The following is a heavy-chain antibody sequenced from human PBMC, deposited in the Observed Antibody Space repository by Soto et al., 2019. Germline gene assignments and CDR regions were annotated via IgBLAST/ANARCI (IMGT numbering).Heavy chain of an antibody. CDR2: INPSGGST. J-gene: IGHJ3*02. CDR3: ARERRQHGIKRRGAFDI. D-gene: IGHD2-15*01. CDR1: GYTFTSYY. V-gene: IGHV1-46*01. Sequence: QVQLVQSGAEVKKPGASVKVSCKASGYTFTSYYMHWVRQAPGQGLEWMGIINPSGGSTSYAQKLQGRVTMTRDTSTSTVYMELSSLRSEDTAVYYCARERRQHGIKRRGAFDIWGQGTMVTVSS.